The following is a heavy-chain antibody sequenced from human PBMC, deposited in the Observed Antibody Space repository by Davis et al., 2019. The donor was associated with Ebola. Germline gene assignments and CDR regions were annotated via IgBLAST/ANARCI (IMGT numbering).Heavy chain of an antibody. V-gene: IGHV4-59*01. CDR1: GGSISSYY. D-gene: IGHD4-17*01. Sequence: SETLSLTCTVSGGSISSYYWSWIRQPPGKGLAWIGYIYHSGSPIYNPSLKSRVTISVDTSKNLFSLKLTSVTAADTALYYCARVLGNGDLLLDYWGQGTLVTVSS. CDR2: IYHSGSP. CDR3: ARVLGNGDLLLDY. J-gene: IGHJ4*02.